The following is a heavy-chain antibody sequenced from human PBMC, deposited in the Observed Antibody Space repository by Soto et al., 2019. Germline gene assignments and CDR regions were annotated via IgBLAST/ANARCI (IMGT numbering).Heavy chain of an antibody. CDR3: ARQRTTVVTQAYFDH. J-gene: IGHJ4*02. CDR1: GESISSSSYY. V-gene: IGHV4-39*01. CDR2: IYYSGRT. Sequence: SETLSLTCIVSGESISSSSYYWGWIHQPPGKGLEWIGSIYYSGRTYYNPSFKSRVTISIDTSKNQFSLKLSSVTATDTAVYYCARQRTTVVTQAYFDHWGQGTLVTVSS. D-gene: IGHD2-21*02.